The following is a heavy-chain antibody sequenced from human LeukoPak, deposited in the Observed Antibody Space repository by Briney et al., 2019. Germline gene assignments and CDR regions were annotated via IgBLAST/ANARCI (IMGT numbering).Heavy chain of an antibody. V-gene: IGHV3-64D*06. CDR2: ISSNGDNT. CDR3: VRGTGY. CDR1: GFTFSTYV. Sequence: GGSLRLSCSVSGFTFSTYVMHWVRQAPGKGLEYVSAISSNGDNTYYADSVKGGFTISRDNSKNTLYLQMSSLRADDTAVYYCVRGTGYWGQGTLVTVSS. J-gene: IGHJ4*02.